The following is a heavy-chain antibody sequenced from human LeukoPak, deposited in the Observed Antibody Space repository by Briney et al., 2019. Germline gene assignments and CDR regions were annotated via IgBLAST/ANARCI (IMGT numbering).Heavy chain of an antibody. D-gene: IGHD3-22*01. J-gene: IGHJ4*02. CDR2: ISTGGSST. Sequence: PGGSLRLSCAASGFTFSSSWMHWVRQDPGKGLVWVSRISTGGSSTNYADSVKGRFTISRDNAKNTLYLQMNSLRAEDTAVYYCARGGSGSDYYTSYWGQGTLVTVSS. CDR1: GFTFSSSW. V-gene: IGHV3-74*01. CDR3: ARGGSGSDYYTSY.